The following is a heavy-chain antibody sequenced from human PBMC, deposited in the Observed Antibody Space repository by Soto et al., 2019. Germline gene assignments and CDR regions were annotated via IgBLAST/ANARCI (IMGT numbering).Heavy chain of an antibody. CDR2: IYPGDSDT. J-gene: IGHJ6*03. V-gene: IGHV5-51*01. CDR1: GYSFTSYW. D-gene: IGHD2-2*01. CDR3: ARQYCSSTSCQYYYYMDV. Sequence: SCKGSGYSFTSYWIGWVRQMPGKGLEWMGIIYPGDSDTRYSPSFQGQVTISADKSISTAYLQWSSLKASDTAMYYCARQYCSSTSCQYYYYMDVWGKGTAVTVSS.